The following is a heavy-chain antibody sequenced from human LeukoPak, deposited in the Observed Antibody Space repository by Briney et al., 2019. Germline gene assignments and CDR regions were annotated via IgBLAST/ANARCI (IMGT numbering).Heavy chain of an antibody. CDR3: ARDYRHGDYWYYYYYMDV. D-gene: IGHD4-17*01. CDR1: GFTFSSYE. V-gene: IGHV3-48*03. J-gene: IGHJ6*03. CDR2: ISSSGSTI. Sequence: PGGSLRLSCAASGFTFSSYEMNWVRQAPGKGLEWVSYISSSGSTIYYADSVKGRFTISRDNARNSLYLQMNSLRAEDTAVYYCARDYRHGDYWYYYYYMDVWGKGTTVTISS.